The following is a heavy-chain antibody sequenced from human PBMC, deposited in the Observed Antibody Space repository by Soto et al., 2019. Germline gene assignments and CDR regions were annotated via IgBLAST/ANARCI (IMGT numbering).Heavy chain of an antibody. D-gene: IGHD3-3*01. CDR2: ISGSGGST. Sequence: EVQLLESGGGLVQPGGSLRLSCAASGFTFSSYAMSWVRQAPGKGLEWVSAISGSGGSTYYADSVKGRFTISRENSKNTLYLQMNSLRAEDTAVYYCAKDGLRFLEWLYIDYWGQGTLVTVSS. CDR1: GFTFSSYA. V-gene: IGHV3-23*01. CDR3: AKDGLRFLEWLYIDY. J-gene: IGHJ4*02.